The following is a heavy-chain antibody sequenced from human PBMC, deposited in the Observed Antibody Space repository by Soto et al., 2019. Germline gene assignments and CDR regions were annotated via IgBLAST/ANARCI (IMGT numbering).Heavy chain of an antibody. CDR1: GFTFSSYA. CDR3: ARDGDVVVPAAMDQSFYYYMDV. D-gene: IGHD2-2*01. Sequence: GGSLRFSCAASGFTFSSYAMHWVRQAPGKGLEYVSAISSNGGSTYYANSVKGRFTISRDNSKNTLYLQMGSLRAEDMAVYYCARDGDVVVPAAMDQSFYYYMDVWGKGTTVTVSS. J-gene: IGHJ6*03. CDR2: ISSNGGST. V-gene: IGHV3-64*01.